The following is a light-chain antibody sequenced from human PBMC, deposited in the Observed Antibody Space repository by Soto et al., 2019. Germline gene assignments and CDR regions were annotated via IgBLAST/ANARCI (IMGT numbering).Light chain of an antibody. Sequence: EIVLTQSPGTLSLSPGERATLSCRASQTVSSARLAWFQQKPGQAPRLLIYGASSRATGIPDRFSGSGSGTDFTLTISSLQAADFAVYHCQHYNNWPITFGQGTRLEIK. CDR1: QTVSSAR. CDR2: GAS. J-gene: IGKJ5*01. V-gene: IGKV3-20*01. CDR3: QHYNNWPIT.